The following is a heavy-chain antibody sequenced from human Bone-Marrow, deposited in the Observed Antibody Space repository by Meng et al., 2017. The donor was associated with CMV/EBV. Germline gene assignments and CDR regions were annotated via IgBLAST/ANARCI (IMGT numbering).Heavy chain of an antibody. D-gene: IGHD4-11*01. CDR1: GGTFSSYA. CDR2: IIPILGIA. Sequence: SVKVSCKASGGTFSSYAISWVRQAPGQGLEWMGRIIPILGIANYAQKFQGRVTITADKSTSTAYMELSSLRSEDTAVYYCARDGGHDYSYYYYGMEVWGQGTTVTVSS. J-gene: IGHJ6*02. V-gene: IGHV1-69*04. CDR3: ARDGGHDYSYYYYGMEV.